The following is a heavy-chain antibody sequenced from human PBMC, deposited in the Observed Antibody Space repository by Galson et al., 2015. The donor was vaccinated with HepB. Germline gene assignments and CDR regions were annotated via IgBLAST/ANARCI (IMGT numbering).Heavy chain of an antibody. Sequence: CLRLSCAASGFIFSRYGMHWVRQAPGKGLEWVAFISNDGSKTHYADSVKGRFTNSRDNSQNTLHLQMGSLRADDTAVYFCAKDAQRYCSGGGCLDAFDIWGQGTMVTVSS. D-gene: IGHD2-15*01. CDR1: GFIFSRYG. CDR3: AKDAQRYCSGGGCLDAFDI. CDR2: ISNDGSKT. V-gene: IGHV3-30*18. J-gene: IGHJ3*02.